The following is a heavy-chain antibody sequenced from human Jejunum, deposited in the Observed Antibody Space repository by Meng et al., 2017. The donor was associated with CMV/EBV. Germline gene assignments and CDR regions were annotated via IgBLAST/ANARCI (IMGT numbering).Heavy chain of an antibody. D-gene: IGHD1-26*01. CDR2: INPKTGDT. Sequence: SEYPFPDYYVQWVRQAPGQGLEWLGWINPKTGDTNYAQKFQGRVIMTRDMSINTVHMELTRLRSDDTAVYYCAKDGGSYLDYYFDYWGQGTLVTVSS. CDR3: AKDGGSYLDYYFDY. CDR1: EYPFPDYY. J-gene: IGHJ4*02. V-gene: IGHV1-2*02.